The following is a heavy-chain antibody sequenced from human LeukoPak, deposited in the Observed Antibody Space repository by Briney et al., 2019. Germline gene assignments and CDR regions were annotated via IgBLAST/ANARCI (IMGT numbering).Heavy chain of an antibody. D-gene: IGHD1-26*01. CDR1: GGSISSYY. CDR2: IYTSGST. Sequence: SETLSLTCTVSGGSISSYYWSWIRQPAGKGLEWIGRIYTSGSTNYNPSPKSRVTMSVDTSKNQFSLKLSSVTAADTAVYYCARDLVGGSFNYFDYWGQGTLVTVSS. CDR3: ARDLVGGSFNYFDY. V-gene: IGHV4-4*07. J-gene: IGHJ4*02.